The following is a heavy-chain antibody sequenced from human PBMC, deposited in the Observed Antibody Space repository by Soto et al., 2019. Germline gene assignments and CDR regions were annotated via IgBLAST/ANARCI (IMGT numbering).Heavy chain of an antibody. CDR2: IIPMFGSP. J-gene: IGHJ4*02. V-gene: IGHV1-69*13. Sequence: SVKVSCKASGVTFNRQDMRWVRQAPGQGLEWMGGIIPMFGSPHYAEKFQDRVTITADESTGTAYLELSSLTSEDTAVYYCVTSEGRDGYSFDYWGPGTLVTVSS. D-gene: IGHD5-12*01. CDR1: GVTFNRQD. CDR3: VTSEGRDGYSFDY.